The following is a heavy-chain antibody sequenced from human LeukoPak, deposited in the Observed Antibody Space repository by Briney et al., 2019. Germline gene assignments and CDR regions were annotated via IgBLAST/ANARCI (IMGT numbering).Heavy chain of an antibody. Sequence: PGRSLRLSCAASGFTFSSYWMHWVRQAPGKGLVWVSRINSDGSSTSYADSVKGRFTISRDNAKNTLYLQMNSLRAEDTAVYYCARDVSSGWWGRAYWGQGTLVTVSS. CDR3: ARDVSSGWWGRAY. V-gene: IGHV3-74*01. CDR2: INSDGSST. D-gene: IGHD6-19*01. J-gene: IGHJ4*02. CDR1: GFTFSSYW.